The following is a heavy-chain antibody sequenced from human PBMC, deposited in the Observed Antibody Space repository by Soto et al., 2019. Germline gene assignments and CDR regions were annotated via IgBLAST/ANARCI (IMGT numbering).Heavy chain of an antibody. J-gene: IGHJ4*02. V-gene: IGHV4-34*01. CDR1: GGSFSGYY. Sequence: QVQLQQWGAGLLKPSETLSLTCAVYGGSFSGYYWSWIRQPPGKGLEWIGEINHSGSTNYNPSLKSRATISVDTSKNQFSLKLSSVTAADTAVYYCARVGGGGNRAFDYWGQGTLVTVSS. CDR2: INHSGST. D-gene: IGHD2-15*01. CDR3: ARVGGGGNRAFDY.